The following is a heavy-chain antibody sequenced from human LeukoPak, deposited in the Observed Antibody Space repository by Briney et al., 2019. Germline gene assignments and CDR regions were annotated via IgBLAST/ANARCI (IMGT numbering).Heavy chain of an antibody. D-gene: IGHD3-10*01. CDR3: AKEGFGSGEAY. J-gene: IGHJ4*02. CDR1: GFTFSTYG. V-gene: IGHV3-23*01. Sequence: GGSLRLSCTASGFTFSTYGMTWVRQAPGKGLEWVSGISASGVSTYYADSVKGHFTISRGNSKNTLYLQMNSLRAEDTAVYYCAKEGFGSGEAYWGQGTLVTVSS. CDR2: ISASGVST.